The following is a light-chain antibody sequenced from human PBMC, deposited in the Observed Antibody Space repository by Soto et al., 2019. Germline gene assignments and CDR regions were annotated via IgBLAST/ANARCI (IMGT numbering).Light chain of an antibody. CDR1: QSISSW. J-gene: IGKJ3*01. V-gene: IGKV1-5*03. CDR2: KAS. Sequence: DIQMTQSPSTLSASVGDRVTITCRASQSISSWLAWYQQKPGKAPKLLIYKASSLESGVPSRFSGSGSGTEFTLIISSLQPSDFATYYCPQYNSYFTFGPGTKVDIK. CDR3: PQYNSYFT.